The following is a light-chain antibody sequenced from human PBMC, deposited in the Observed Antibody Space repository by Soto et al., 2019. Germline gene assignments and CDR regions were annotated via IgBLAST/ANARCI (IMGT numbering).Light chain of an antibody. Sequence: QSALTQSPSVSAAPGQKVTISCSGSSSNIGNNYVSWYQQLPGTAPKLLIYDNNKRPSGIPDRFSGPKSGTSGTLDITGLQTGDEADYYCATWDGSLPGEVFGGGTKLTVL. CDR3: ATWDGSLPGEV. CDR1: SSNIGNNY. J-gene: IGLJ2*01. CDR2: DNN. V-gene: IGLV1-51*01.